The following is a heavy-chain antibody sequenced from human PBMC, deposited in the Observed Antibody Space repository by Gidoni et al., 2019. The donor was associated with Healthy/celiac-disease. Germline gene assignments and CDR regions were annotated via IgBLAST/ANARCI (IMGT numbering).Heavy chain of an antibody. CDR1: GFTFCSYA. Sequence: EVQLLEPGGGLVQPGGSLRLSCSASGFTFCSYAMRWVRQAPGKGLEWVSTINGNGGSTYYADSVKGRFTISRDNSKNTLYLQMNSLRAEDTAVYYCAKPGAQAHYGYLESYFDYWGQGTLVTVSS. V-gene: IGHV3-23*01. J-gene: IGHJ4*02. CDR3: AKPGAQAHYGYLESYFDY. D-gene: IGHD5-18*01. CDR2: INGNGGST.